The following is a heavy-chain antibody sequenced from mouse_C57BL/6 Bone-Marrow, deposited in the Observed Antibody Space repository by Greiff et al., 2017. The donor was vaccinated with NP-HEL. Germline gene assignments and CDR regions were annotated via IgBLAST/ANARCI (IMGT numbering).Heavy chain of an antibody. D-gene: IGHD1-1*01. CDR2: IDPENGDP. J-gene: IGHJ3*01. V-gene: IGHV14-4*01. Sequence: VQLQQSGAELVRPGASVKLSCTASGFNIKDAYMHWVKQRPEQGLEWIGWIDPENGDPESASKFQGKATITADTSSNTAYLQLSSLTSEDTAVYYCTTFYGSSLAWFAYWGQGTLVTVSA. CDR3: TTFYGSSLAWFAY. CDR1: GFNIKDAY.